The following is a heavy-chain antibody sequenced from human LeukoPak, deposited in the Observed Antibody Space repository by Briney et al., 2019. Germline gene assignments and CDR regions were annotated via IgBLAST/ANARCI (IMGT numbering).Heavy chain of an antibody. D-gene: IGHD2-8*01. Sequence: ASVRVSCKASGYTFTKYGVYWVRQAPGQGLEWMGWINTDTGNPTYAQGFTGRFVFSLDTSVSTTYLQISSLKPEDTAVYYCARGIGIGTVLMVHGNMDVWGKGTTVTVSS. CDR3: ARGIGIGTVLMVHGNMDV. CDR1: GYTFTKYG. J-gene: IGHJ6*03. CDR2: INTDTGNP. V-gene: IGHV7-4-1*02.